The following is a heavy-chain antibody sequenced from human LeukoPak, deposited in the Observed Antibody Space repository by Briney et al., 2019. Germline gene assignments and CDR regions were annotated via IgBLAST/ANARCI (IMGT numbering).Heavy chain of an antibody. Sequence: GGSLRLACAAYRFTFSSYSMNWVRQAPGKGLEWVSSISSSSSYIYYADSVKGRFTISRDNAKNSLYLQMNSLRAEDTAVYYCAIIWEWDYDILTGYSWGQGTLVTVSS. CDR2: ISSSSSYI. J-gene: IGHJ5*02. CDR1: RFTFSSYS. D-gene: IGHD3-9*01. V-gene: IGHV3-21*01. CDR3: AIIWEWDYDILTGYS.